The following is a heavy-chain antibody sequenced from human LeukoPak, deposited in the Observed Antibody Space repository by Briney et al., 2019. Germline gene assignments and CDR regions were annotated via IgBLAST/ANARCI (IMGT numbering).Heavy chain of an antibody. J-gene: IGHJ2*01. CDR2: ITDSGIST. D-gene: IGHD6-13*01. Sequence: SGGSLRLSCAASGFTFNSYAMAWVRQAPEKGLEWVSSITDSGISTYYADSVKGRFTISRDNSKNTLLLQMKDLRAEDTAVYYCARDLEIVAAGWYFDLWGRGTLVIVSS. CDR3: ARDLEIVAAGWYFDL. CDR1: GFTFNSYA. V-gene: IGHV3-23*01.